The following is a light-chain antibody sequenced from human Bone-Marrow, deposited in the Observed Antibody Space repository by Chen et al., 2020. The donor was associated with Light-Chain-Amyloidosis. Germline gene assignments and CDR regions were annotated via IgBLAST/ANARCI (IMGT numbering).Light chain of an antibody. CDR3: CAYAGTYTWL. J-gene: IGLJ3*02. CDR2: DVN. V-gene: IGLV2-11*01. CDR1: SSDIGGYDY. Sequence: QSALTQPHSVSGSPGQSVTISCTGTSSDIGGYDYVSWYQQYPGTAPKLIIYDVNKRPSGVPDRFSASTSANTASLPISGLQADDEAEYHCCAYAGTYTWLFGGGTRLTVL.